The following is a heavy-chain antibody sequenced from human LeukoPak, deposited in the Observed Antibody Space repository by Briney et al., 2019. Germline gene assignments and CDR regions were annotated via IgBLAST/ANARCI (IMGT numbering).Heavy chain of an antibody. CDR3: ARGYRDSIGPCLDS. Sequence: GASVKVSCKASRYSFTGYYIHWVRQAPGQGPEWMGWINPNSGGTKYAQRFQGRVTMTRDTSISTAYMDLSSLTSDDTAVYFCARGYRDSIGPCLDSWGQGTLVTVSS. J-gene: IGHJ5*01. CDR1: RYSFTGYY. V-gene: IGHV1-2*02. CDR2: INPNSGGT. D-gene: IGHD3-22*01.